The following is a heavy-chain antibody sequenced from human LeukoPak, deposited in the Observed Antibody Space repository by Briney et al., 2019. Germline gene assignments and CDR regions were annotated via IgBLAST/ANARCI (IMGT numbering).Heavy chain of an antibody. CDR2: IWYDGSNK. V-gene: IGHV3-33*01. Sequence: PGGSLRLSCAASGFTFSSYGMHWVRQAPGKGLEWVAVIWYDGSNKYYADSVKGRFTISRDNSKNTLYLQMNSLRAEDTAVYYCAREVIAAPNYYYYYMDVWGKGTTVTVSS. CDR3: AREVIAAPNYYYYYMDV. J-gene: IGHJ6*03. D-gene: IGHD6-6*01. CDR1: GFTFSSYG.